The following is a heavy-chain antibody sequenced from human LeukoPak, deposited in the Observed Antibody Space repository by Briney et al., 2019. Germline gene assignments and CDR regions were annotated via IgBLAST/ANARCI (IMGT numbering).Heavy chain of an antibody. D-gene: IGHD3-3*01. Sequence: SVKVSCKASGGTFSSYAISWVRQAPGQGLEWMGGIIPIFGTANYAQKFQGRVTITADESTSTAYMELSSLRSEDTAVYYCARTMRASGGAFDIWGQGTMVTVSS. CDR2: IIPIFGTA. CDR3: ARTMRASGGAFDI. V-gene: IGHV1-69*13. CDR1: GGTFSSYA. J-gene: IGHJ3*02.